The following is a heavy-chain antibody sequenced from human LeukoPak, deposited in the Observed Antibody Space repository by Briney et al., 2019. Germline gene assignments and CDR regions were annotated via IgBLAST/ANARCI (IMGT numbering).Heavy chain of an antibody. Sequence: SETLSLTCTVSGDSINSLDLWSWVRQPPGKGLGWIGEMYLSGTTHSNPSVKSRVTISIDKSKNQFFLNLSPVTAADTAVYYCAGLVGRYSSGLYYYYFDYWGQGTLVTVSS. D-gene: IGHD3-22*01. CDR1: GDSINSLDL. V-gene: IGHV4-4*02. J-gene: IGHJ4*02. CDR2: MYLSGTT. CDR3: AGLVGRYSSGLYYYYFDY.